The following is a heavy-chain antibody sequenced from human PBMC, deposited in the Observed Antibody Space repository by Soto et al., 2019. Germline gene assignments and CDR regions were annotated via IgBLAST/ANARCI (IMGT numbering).Heavy chain of an antibody. CDR3: AREKLPYYYDSSGYYPVDY. CDR2: IIPIFGTA. CDR1: GGTFSSYA. Sequence: ASVKVSCKASGGTFSSYAISWVRQAPGQGLEWMGGIIPIFGTANYAQKFQGRVTITADESTSTAYMELSSLRSEDTAVYYCAREKLPYYYDSSGYYPVDYWGQGTLVTVSS. D-gene: IGHD3-22*01. J-gene: IGHJ4*02. V-gene: IGHV1-69*13.